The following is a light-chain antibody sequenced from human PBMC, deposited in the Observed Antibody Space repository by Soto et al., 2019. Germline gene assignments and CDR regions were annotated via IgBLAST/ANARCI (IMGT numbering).Light chain of an antibody. CDR2: DVS. CDR3: SSYTSSSTLYV. Sequence: QSALTQPASVSRTPGQSITISCTGTSSDVGGYNYVSWYQQHPGKAPKLMIYDVSNRPSGVSNRFFGSKSGNTASLTISGLQAEDEADYYCSSYTSSSTLYVFGTGTKVTVL. J-gene: IGLJ1*01. V-gene: IGLV2-14*01. CDR1: SSDVGGYNY.